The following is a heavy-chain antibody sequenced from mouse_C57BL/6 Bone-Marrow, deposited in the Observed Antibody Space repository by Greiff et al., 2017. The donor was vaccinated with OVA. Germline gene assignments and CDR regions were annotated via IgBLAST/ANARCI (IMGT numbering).Heavy chain of an antibody. CDR2: IWSGGST. CDR1: GFSLTSYG. CDR3: AKMWPSYYDAGLDY. J-gene: IGHJ4*01. Sequence: VKLVESGPGLVQPSQSLSITCTVSGFSLTSYGVHWVRQPPGKGLEWLGVIWSGGSTDYNAAFISRLSISKDNSKSQVFFKMNSLQADYTAIYYCAKMWPSYYDAGLDYWGQGTSVTVSS. D-gene: IGHD2-4*01. V-gene: IGHV2-4*01.